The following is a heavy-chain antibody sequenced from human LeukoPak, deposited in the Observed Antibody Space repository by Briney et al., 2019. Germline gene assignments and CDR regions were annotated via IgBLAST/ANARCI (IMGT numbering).Heavy chain of an antibody. CDR3: AKGGPYYCSGSSCYNDAFDI. J-gene: IGHJ3*02. CDR2: ISGSGGST. Sequence: GGSLRLSCAASGFTFSNYAMSWVRQAPGKGLEWVSAISGSGGSTYYADSVKGRFTISRDNSKNTLYLQMNSLRAEDTALYYCAKGGPYYCSGSSCYNDAFDIWGQGTMVTVSS. D-gene: IGHD2-2*02. V-gene: IGHV3-23*01. CDR1: GFTFSNYA.